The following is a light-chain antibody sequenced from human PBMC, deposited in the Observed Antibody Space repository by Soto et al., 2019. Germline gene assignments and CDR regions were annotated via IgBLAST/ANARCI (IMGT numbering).Light chain of an antibody. CDR3: QQYSSYST. J-gene: IGKJ1*01. CDR1: QSISSW. Sequence: DIQMTQSPSTLSASVGDRVTITCRASQSISSWLAWYQQKPGKAPKILIYKASSLESGVPSRFSGSGSGTESTLTISSLQPDDFATYYCQQYSSYSTFGQGTKVEIK. CDR2: KAS. V-gene: IGKV1-5*03.